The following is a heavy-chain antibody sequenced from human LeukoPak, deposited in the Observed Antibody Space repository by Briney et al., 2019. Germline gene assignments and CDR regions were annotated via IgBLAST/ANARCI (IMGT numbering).Heavy chain of an antibody. Sequence: GGSLRLSCATSGFTFNGSALHWVRQASGQGLEWVGRIRSKAHRYATAYAASVKGRFTVSRDDSKNMAYLQMNSLKTEDTAIYYCTRRHYGDYVVDNWGQEPWSPSPQ. CDR2: IRSKAHRYAT. V-gene: IGHV3-73*01. CDR1: GFTFNGSA. J-gene: IGHJ4*01. CDR3: TRRHYGDYVVDN. D-gene: IGHD4-17*01.